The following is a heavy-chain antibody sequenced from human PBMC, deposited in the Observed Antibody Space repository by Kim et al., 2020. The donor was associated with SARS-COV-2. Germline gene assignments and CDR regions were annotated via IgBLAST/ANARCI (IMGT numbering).Heavy chain of an antibody. CDR1: GFTFSSYG. V-gene: IGHV3-33*05. J-gene: IGHJ4*02. Sequence: GGSLRLSCAASGFTFSSYGMHWVRQAPGKGLDWVAGVSYDGTEEYYPDSVKGRFTISRDNSKNTMSLQMNNLRLDDTAVYYCARSVRSCYFDSWGQGTLVTVSS. D-gene: IGHD3-10*02. CDR3: ARSVRSCYFDS. CDR2: VSYDGTEE.